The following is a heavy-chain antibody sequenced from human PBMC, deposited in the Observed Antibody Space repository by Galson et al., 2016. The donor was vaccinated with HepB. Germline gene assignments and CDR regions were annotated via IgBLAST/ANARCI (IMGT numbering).Heavy chain of an antibody. CDR3: TSAFSTYYDILTGYYTKDY. CDR2: IRNKAYTYAT. V-gene: IGHV3-73*01. J-gene: IGHJ4*02. CDR1: GFTFSDSA. D-gene: IGHD3-9*01. Sequence: SLRLSCAASGFTFSDSAMHWVRQASGKGLEWVGRIRNKAYTYATAYAASVKGRFTISRDDSKNTGYLQMNSLKTEDPAVYYCTSAFSTYYDILTGYYTKDYWGQGTLVTVSS.